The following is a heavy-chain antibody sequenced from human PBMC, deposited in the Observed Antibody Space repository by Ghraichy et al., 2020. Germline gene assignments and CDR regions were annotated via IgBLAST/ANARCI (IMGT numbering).Heavy chain of an antibody. V-gene: IGHV1-2*04. CDR2: INPNSGGT. J-gene: IGHJ4*02. Sequence: ASVKVSCRASGYTFTGYYMHWVRQAPGQGLEWMGWINPNSGGTNYAQKFQGWVTMTRDTFISTAYMELSRLRSDDTAVYYCARGPYSSSWYFDYWGQGTLVTVSS. CDR1: GYTFTGYY. D-gene: IGHD6-13*01. CDR3: ARGPYSSSWYFDY.